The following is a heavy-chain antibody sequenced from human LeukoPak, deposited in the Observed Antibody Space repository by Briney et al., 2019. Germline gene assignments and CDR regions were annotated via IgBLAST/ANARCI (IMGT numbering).Heavy chain of an antibody. V-gene: IGHV3-23*01. Sequence: PGGSLRLSCAASGFTFSSYAMSWVRQAPGKGLEWVSAISGSGGSTYYADSVKGRFTISRDNSKNTLYLQMNSLRAEDTAVYYCAKDPHYGGSRGDDAFDIWGQGTMVTVSS. CDR1: GFTFSSYA. D-gene: IGHD4-17*01. J-gene: IGHJ3*02. CDR3: AKDPHYGGSRGDDAFDI. CDR2: ISGSGGST.